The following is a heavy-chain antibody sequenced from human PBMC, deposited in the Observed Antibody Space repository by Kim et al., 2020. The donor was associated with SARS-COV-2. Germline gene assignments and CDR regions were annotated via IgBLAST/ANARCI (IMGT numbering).Heavy chain of an antibody. CDR2: IWYDGSNK. D-gene: IGHD3-22*01. CDR3: ARDWYYYDSSGYQPSP. J-gene: IGHJ5*02. CDR1: GFTFSSYG. Sequence: GGSLRLSCAASGFTFSSYGMHWVRQAPGKGLEWVAVIWYDGSNKYYADSVKGRFTISRDNSKNTLYLQMNSLRAEDTAVYYCARDWYYYDSSGYQPSPWGQGTLVTVSS. V-gene: IGHV3-33*01.